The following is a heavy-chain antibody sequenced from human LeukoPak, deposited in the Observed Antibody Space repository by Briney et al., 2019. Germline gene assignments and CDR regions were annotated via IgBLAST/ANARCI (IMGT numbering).Heavy chain of an antibody. CDR2: IYSGDST. CDR3: AREGATAGYYYYMDV. V-gene: IGHV3-66*01. J-gene: IGHJ6*03. D-gene: IGHD5-12*01. CDR1: GFTFSDYY. Sequence: RGSLRLSCAASGFTFSDYYMSWIRQAPGKGLEWVSVIYSGDSTYYADSVKGRFTISRDNSKNTLYLQMNSLRAEDTAVYYCAREGATAGYYYYMDVWGKGTTVTISS.